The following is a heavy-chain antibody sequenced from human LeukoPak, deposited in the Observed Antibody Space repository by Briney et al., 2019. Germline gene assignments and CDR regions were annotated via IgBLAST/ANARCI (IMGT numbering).Heavy chain of an antibody. Sequence: SETLSLTCTVSGGSISSGGYYWSWIRQHPRKGLEWIGYIYYSGSTYYNPSLKSRVTISVDTSKNQFSLKLSSVTAADTAVYYCARDRSGTLSYMDVWGKGTTVTVSS. CDR2: IYYSGST. CDR3: ARDRSGTLSYMDV. J-gene: IGHJ6*03. V-gene: IGHV4-31*03. CDR1: GGSISSGGYY.